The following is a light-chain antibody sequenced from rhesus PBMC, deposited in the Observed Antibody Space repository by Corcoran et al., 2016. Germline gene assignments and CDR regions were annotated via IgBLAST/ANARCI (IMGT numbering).Light chain of an antibody. CDR2: GAS. Sequence: VTLTQSPATLSLSPGERATLSCRASQSVSTYLAWYQQKPGQAPRLLIYGASNRATGIPDRVSGRGAGTEFTLNIRSMGPEDFAVYYCLKFSRSPWTFGHGTKVEI. CDR1: QSVSTY. CDR3: LKFSRSPWT. J-gene: IGKJ1*01. V-gene: IGKV3-53*01.